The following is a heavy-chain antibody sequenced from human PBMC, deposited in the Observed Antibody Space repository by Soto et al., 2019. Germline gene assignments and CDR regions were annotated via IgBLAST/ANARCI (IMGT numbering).Heavy chain of an antibody. D-gene: IGHD6-13*01. CDR2: ISGSGGST. CDR3: ATGGSWYGSSLDSVYYYYYMDV. J-gene: IGHJ6*03. Sequence: GGSLRLSCAASGFTFSSYAMSWVRQAPGKGLEWVSAISGSGGSTYYADSVKGRFTISRDNSKNTLYLQMNSLRAEDTAVYYCATGGSWYGSSLDSVYYYYYMDVWGKGTTVTVSS. V-gene: IGHV3-23*01. CDR1: GFTFSSYA.